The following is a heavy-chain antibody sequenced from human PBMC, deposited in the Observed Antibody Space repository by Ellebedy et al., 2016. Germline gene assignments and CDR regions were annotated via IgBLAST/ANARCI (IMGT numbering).Heavy chain of an antibody. CDR2: INPSGGST. CDR3: ARWLRIVGADNWFDP. CDR1: GYTFTSYY. J-gene: IGHJ5*02. D-gene: IGHD1-26*01. V-gene: IGHV1-46*01. Sequence: ASVKVSCXASGYTFTSYYMHWVRQAPGQGLEWMGIINPSGGSTSYAQKFQGRVTMTRNTSISTAYMELSSLRSEDTAVYYCARWLRIVGADNWFDPWGQGTLVTVSS.